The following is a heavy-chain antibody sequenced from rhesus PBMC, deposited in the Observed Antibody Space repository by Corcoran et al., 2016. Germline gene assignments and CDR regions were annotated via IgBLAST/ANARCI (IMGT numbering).Heavy chain of an antibody. CDR1: GGSISSSNW. CDR2: ISGSSGST. CDR3: ATYWAAAGDF. J-gene: IGHJ3*01. D-gene: IGHD3-34*01. V-gene: IGHV4-65*01. Sequence: QVQLQESGPGLVKPSETLSLTCAVSGGSISSSNWWRWIRQPPGKGLEWIGYISGSSGSTDYNTSRKSRGTMSTDTAKNQFSLKLSSGTAAETAVYYWATYWAAAGDFWGQGLRVTVSS.